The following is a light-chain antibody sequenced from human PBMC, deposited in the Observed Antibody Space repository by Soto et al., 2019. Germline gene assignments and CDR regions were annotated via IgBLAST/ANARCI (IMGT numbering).Light chain of an antibody. J-gene: IGKJ1*01. CDR1: QTISNW. CDR2: DAS. CDR3: QQYNSSPT. Sequence: DIQMTQSPSTLSVSVGDRVTITCRASQTISNWLAWYQQKPGKAPKVLIYDASSLGSGVPSRFSGSGSGTEFILTISSLQPDDFATYYCQQYNSSPTFGQGTKVEIK. V-gene: IGKV1-5*01.